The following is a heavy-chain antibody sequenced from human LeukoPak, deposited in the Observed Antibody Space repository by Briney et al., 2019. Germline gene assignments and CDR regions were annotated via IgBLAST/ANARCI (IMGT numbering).Heavy chain of an antibody. Sequence: ASVKVSCKASGYTFTTYGLSWVRQAPGQGLEWLGWISTYDDNIKYAQSLQGRLTLTIDTSTSTAYMELKNLKSDDTAVYYCARDNSGEVADISDAFDVWGQGTKVTVSS. D-gene: IGHD3-16*01. CDR3: ARDNSGEVADISDAFDV. V-gene: IGHV1-18*01. CDR2: ISTYDDNI. J-gene: IGHJ3*01. CDR1: GYTFTTYG.